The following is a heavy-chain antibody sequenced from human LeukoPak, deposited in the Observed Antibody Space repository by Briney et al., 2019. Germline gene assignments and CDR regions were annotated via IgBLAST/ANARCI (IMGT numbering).Heavy chain of an antibody. CDR2: ITGSGDRT. V-gene: IGHV3-23*01. CDR3: ARGAGAKSFDY. CDR1: GFTFSSYA. Sequence: GGSLRLSCAASGFTFSSYAMSWIRRAPGKGLEWVSSITGSGDRTYFADPEKGRFTISRDNSKNTLYLQTTSLRAEDTAVYYWARGAGAKSFDYWGQGTLVTVSS. D-gene: IGHD1-14*01. J-gene: IGHJ4*02.